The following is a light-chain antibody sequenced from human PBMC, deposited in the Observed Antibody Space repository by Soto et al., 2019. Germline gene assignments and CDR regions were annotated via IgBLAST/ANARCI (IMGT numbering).Light chain of an antibody. CDR2: AAS. V-gene: IGKV1-39*01. CDR3: QQSYSTPIT. CDR1: QSINSY. Sequence: DIQMTQSPSSLSASVGDRVTITCRASQSINSYLNWYQQKPGKAPKVLIYAASNLQSGVPSRFSGSGSGTDFTLTISSLQPEDFATYYCQQSYSTPITFGQGTRLEIE. J-gene: IGKJ5*01.